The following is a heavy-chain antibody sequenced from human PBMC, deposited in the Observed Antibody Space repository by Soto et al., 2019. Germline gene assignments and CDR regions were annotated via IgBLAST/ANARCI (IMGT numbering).Heavy chain of an antibody. J-gene: IGHJ3*02. V-gene: IGHV4-31*03. CDR3: AREITGGGYYYESAFDI. CDR2: IYYSGST. CDR1: GGSISSGGYY. D-gene: IGHD3-22*01. Sequence: PSETLSLTCTVSGGSISSGGYYWSWIRQHPGKGLEWIGYIYYSGSTYYNPSLKSRVTISVDTSKNQFSLKLSSVTAADTAVYYCAREITGGGYYYESAFDIWGQGTMVTVSS.